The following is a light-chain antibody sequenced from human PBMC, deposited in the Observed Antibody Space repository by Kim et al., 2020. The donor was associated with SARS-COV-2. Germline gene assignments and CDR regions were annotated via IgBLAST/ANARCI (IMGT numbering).Light chain of an antibody. J-gene: IGKJ2*01. CDR1: QSVSSSY. CDR3: QQYGSSPQYT. V-gene: IGKV3-20*01. CDR2: GAF. Sequence: SRGERATLSCRGSQSVSSSYLAWYQQKPGQAPRLHIYGAFSRATGIPDRFSGGGSGTDFTLTISRLEPEDFAVYYCQQYGSSPQYTFGQGTKLEI.